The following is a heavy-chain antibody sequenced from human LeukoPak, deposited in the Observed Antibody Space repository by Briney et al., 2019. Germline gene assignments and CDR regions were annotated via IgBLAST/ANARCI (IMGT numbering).Heavy chain of an antibody. CDR2: IFNTGNT. V-gene: IGHV4-59*11. CDR3: ASRPADTTWYGVFDY. Sequence: PSETLSLTCSVSGGSINSHYWSWIRQPPGKRLEWIGYIFNTGNTNYNPSLASRVTMSVDTSRAQFILRLSPVTAADTAIYYCASRPADTTWYGVFDYWSQGTLVTVSS. CDR1: GGSINSHY. D-gene: IGHD3-10*01. J-gene: IGHJ4*02.